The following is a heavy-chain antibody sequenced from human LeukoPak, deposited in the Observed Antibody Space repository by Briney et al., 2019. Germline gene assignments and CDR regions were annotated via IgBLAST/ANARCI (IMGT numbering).Heavy chain of an antibody. D-gene: IGHD5-12*01. J-gene: IGHJ4*02. Sequence: ASVKVSCKASGYTFTGYYMHWVRQAPGQGLEWMGWINPNSGGTNYAQKFQGRVTITRDTSASTAYMELSSLRSEDTAVYYCVKATAGSGAFDYWGQGTLVTVSS. CDR2: INPNSGGT. CDR1: GYTFTGYY. CDR3: VKATAGSGAFDY. V-gene: IGHV1-2*02.